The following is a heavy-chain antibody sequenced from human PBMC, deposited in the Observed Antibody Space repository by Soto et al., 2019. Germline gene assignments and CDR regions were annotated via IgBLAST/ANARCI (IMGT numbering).Heavy chain of an antibody. Sequence: ASVKVSCKASGYTFTSYDINWVRQATGQGLEWMGWMNPNSGNTGYAQKFQGRVTMTRNTSISTAYMELSSLRSEDTAVYYCARGRDIVVVVAAQPLDYWGQGTLVTVSS. CDR2: MNPNSGNT. D-gene: IGHD2-15*01. J-gene: IGHJ4*02. CDR1: GYTFTSYD. V-gene: IGHV1-8*01. CDR3: ARGRDIVVVVAAQPLDY.